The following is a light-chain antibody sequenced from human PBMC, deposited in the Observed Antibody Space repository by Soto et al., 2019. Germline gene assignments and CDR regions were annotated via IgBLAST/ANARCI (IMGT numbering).Light chain of an antibody. Sequence: EIVLTQSPGTLSLSPGERATLSCRASQSVSSSSYLAWYQQKPGQAPRLLIYGASSRATGIPDRFSGSGSATDFTITISRLEPEDFAVYDCRQYGSSPSYTFGQGTMLEIK. V-gene: IGKV3-20*01. CDR1: QSVSSSSY. CDR2: GAS. J-gene: IGKJ2*01. CDR3: RQYGSSPSYT.